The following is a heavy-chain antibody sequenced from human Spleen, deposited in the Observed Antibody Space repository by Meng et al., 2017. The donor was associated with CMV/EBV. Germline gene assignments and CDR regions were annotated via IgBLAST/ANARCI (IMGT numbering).Heavy chain of an antibody. CDR3: ARHRTRMGMSRRDYYGMDV. CDR2: IYYSGST. Sequence: SETLSLTCTVSGGSISSSSYYWGWIRQPPGKGLEWIGSIYYSGSTYYNPSLKSRVTISVDTSKNQFSLKLSSVTAADTAVYYCARHRTRMGMSRRDYYGMDVWGPGTTVTVSS. D-gene: IGHD7-27*01. CDR1: GGSISSSSYY. J-gene: IGHJ6*02. V-gene: IGHV4-39*07.